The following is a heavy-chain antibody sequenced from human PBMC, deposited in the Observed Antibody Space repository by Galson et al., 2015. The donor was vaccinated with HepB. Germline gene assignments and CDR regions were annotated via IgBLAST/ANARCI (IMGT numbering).Heavy chain of an antibody. CDR2: IYYSGST. CDR3: ARLISSSSDWYFDL. CDR1: GGSISSSSYY. Sequence: ETLSLTCTVSGGSISSSSYYWGWIRQPPGKGLEWIGSIYYSGSTYYNPSLKSRVTISVDTSKNQFSLKLSSVTAADTAVYYCARLISSSSDWYFDLWGRGTLVTVSS. D-gene: IGHD6-6*01. J-gene: IGHJ2*01. V-gene: IGHV4-39*01.